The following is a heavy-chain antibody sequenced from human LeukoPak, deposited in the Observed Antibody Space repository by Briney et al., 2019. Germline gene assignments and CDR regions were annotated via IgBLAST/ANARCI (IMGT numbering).Heavy chain of an antibody. Sequence: SETLSLTCSVSGGSISSSGYFWGWIRQPPGKGLEWIGIIYSVGSTYYNPSLKSRVTISVDTSKSQFSLKLSSVTAADTAVYYCARERSTRLESWGQGTLVTVSS. CDR3: ARERSTRLES. CDR1: GGSISSSGYF. V-gene: IGHV4-39*07. CDR2: IYSVGST. J-gene: IGHJ4*02. D-gene: IGHD2-2*01.